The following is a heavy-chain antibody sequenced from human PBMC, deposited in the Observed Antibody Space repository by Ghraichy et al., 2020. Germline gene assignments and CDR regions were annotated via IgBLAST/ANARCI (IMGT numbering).Heavy chain of an antibody. Sequence: GGSLRLSCAASGFTFSSYAMHWVRQAPGKGLEWVARISKDGSNQHYADSVKGRLTISRDNSKDTLYLQMNSLRVEDTAVYYCARDGDSWSGYGFDYWGQGTLVTVSS. J-gene: IGHJ4*02. CDR3: ARDGDSWSGYGFDY. D-gene: IGHD3-3*01. CDR2: ISKDGSNQ. CDR1: GFTFSSYA. V-gene: IGHV3-30-3*01.